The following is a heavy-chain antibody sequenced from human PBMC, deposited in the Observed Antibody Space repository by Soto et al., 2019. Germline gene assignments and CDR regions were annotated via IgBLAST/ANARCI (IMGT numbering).Heavy chain of an antibody. CDR3: ARSYGIAVAGHHFDY. Sequence: LRLSCAASGFTFSNYWVHWIRQPPGKALEWLALIDWDDDKYYTTSLKTRLTISKDTSKNQVVLTMTNMDPVDTATYYCARSYGIAVAGHHFDYWAQGIPVNVSS. D-gene: IGHD6-13*01. V-gene: IGHV2-70*01. CDR1: GFTFSNYW. CDR2: IDWDDDK. J-gene: IGHJ4*02.